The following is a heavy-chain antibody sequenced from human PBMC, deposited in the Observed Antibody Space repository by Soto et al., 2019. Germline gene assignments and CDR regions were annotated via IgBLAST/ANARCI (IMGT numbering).Heavy chain of an antibody. D-gene: IGHD4-17*01. V-gene: IGHV1-2*02. J-gene: IGHJ4*02. CDR2: INANNAGT. CDR1: GYTFTCFY. Sequence: ASVKVSCKAFGYTFTCFYMPWVRQAPGQGLEWMVCINANNAGTNYVQKFQDRVTMTRDKSITTAYMELSGLRSDDTAAYYCATDPGPYGDYSYWGQGTPVNVAS. CDR3: ATDPGPYGDYSY.